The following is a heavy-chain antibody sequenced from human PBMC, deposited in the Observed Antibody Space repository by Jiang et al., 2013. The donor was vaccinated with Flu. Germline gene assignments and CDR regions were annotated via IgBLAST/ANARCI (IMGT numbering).Heavy chain of an antibody. CDR2: ISYDGSNK. D-gene: IGHD3-22*01. Sequence: VQLVESGGGVVQPGRSLRLSCAASGFTFSSYAMHWVRQAPGKGLEWVAVISYDGSNKYYADSVKGRFTISRDNSKNTLYLQMNSLRAEDTAVYYCARDDSGYYYRYYYYMDVLGQRDHGHRLL. CDR3: ARDDSGYYYRYYYYMDV. J-gene: IGHJ6*03. V-gene: IGHV3-30-3*01. CDR1: GFTFSSYA.